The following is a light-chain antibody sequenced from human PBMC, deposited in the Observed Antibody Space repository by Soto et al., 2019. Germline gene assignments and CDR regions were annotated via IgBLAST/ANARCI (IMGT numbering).Light chain of an antibody. CDR1: SSDVGSDNL. J-gene: IGLJ3*02. V-gene: IGLV2-23*01. Sequence: QSALTQPASVSGSPGQSITISCTGTSSDVGSDNLVSWYQQHPGKAPKLMIYEGTRRPSGVSNRFSGSKSGNTASLTISGLQAXXXXXXYCCSXAPSTTLKVFGGGTKLTVL. CDR2: EGT. CDR3: CSXAPSTTLKV.